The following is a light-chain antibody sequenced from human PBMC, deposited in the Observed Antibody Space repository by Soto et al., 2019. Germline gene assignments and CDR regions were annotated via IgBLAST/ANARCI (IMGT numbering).Light chain of an antibody. CDR3: SSYTSSSTYV. J-gene: IGLJ1*01. CDR2: DVN. V-gene: IGLV2-14*01. Sequence: QSALTQPASVSGSPGQSITISCTGTNSDVGDYNYVSWYQQHPGKAPKLMIYDVNNRPSGISARFSGSKSGNTASLTISGLRAEDEADYYCSSYTSSSTYVFGTGTKVTVL. CDR1: NSDVGDYNY.